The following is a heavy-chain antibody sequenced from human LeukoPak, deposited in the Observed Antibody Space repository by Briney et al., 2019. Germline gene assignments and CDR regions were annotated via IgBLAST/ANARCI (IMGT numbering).Heavy chain of an antibody. Sequence: TGRSLRLSRAPSRVSSDVYSMHYVPAAPEEGGGGGARIYWHSRSIGYADSVKGRFTISRDDAKNSVSRQMNSLRTEDTALYYCTKDLSSQWFTDIRHYGMNVCGQGTTVAVSS. J-gene: IGHJ6*02. V-gene: IGHV3-9*02. D-gene: IGHD3-22*01. CDR1: RVSSDVYS. CDR3: TKDLSSQWFTDIRHYGMNV. CDR2: IYWHSRSI.